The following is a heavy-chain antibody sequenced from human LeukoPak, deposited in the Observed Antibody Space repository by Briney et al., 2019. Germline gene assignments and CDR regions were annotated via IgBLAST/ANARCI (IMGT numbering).Heavy chain of an antibody. CDR3: ARDRRPNYYDSSGYLGSVGAFDI. D-gene: IGHD3-22*01. V-gene: IGHV3-64*01. Sequence: GGSLRPSCAASGFTFSSYAMHWVRQAPGKGLEYVSAISSNGGSTYYANSVKGRFTISRDNSKNTLYLQMGSLRAEDMAVYYCARDRRPNYYDSSGYLGSVGAFDIWGQGTMVTVSS. J-gene: IGHJ3*02. CDR1: GFTFSSYA. CDR2: ISSNGGST.